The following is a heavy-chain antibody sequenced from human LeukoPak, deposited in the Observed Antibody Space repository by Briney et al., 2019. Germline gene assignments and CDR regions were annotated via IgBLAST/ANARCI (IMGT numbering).Heavy chain of an antibody. D-gene: IGHD6-19*01. CDR3: AREGDSSGPDFVY. V-gene: IGHV3-72*01. CDR2: SKNKGNNYTT. Sequence: GSLRLSCAASGFTSSNYYMDWVRQAPGKGLAWVGRSKNKGNNYTTEYAASVKGRFTISRDDSKNSLYLQMNSLKSEDTAVYFCAREGDSSGPDFVYWGQGTLVTVSS. J-gene: IGHJ4*02. CDR1: GFTSSNYY.